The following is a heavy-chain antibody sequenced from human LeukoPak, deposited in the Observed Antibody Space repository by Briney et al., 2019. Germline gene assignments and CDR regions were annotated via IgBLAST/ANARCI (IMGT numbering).Heavy chain of an antibody. J-gene: IGHJ4*02. Sequence: KSSETLSLTCTVSGGSISSYYWSWIRQPAGKGLEWIGRIYTSGSTNYNPSLKSRVTMSVDTSKNQFSLKLSSVTAADTAVYYCARSYCSSTSCYLYYFDYWGQGTLVTVSS. CDR2: IYTSGST. V-gene: IGHV4-4*07. CDR3: ARSYCSSTSCYLYYFDY. D-gene: IGHD2-2*01. CDR1: GGSISSYY.